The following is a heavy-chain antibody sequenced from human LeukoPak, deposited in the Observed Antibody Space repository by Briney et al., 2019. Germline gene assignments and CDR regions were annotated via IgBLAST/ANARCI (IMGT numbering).Heavy chain of an antibody. J-gene: IGHJ5*02. D-gene: IGHD6-13*01. Sequence: SETLSLTCTVSGYSISSGYYWGWIRQPPGKGLEWIGSIYHSGSTYYNPSLKSRVTISVDTSKNQFSLKLSSVTAAAPAGYYCXXDXPGIAAAVDNWFDPWGQGTPVTVSS. V-gene: IGHV4-38-2*02. CDR3: XXDXPGIAAAVDNWFDP. CDR1: GYSISSGYY. CDR2: IYHSGST.